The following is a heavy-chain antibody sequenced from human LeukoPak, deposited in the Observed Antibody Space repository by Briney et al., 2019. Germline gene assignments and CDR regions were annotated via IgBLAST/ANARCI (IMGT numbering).Heavy chain of an antibody. CDR1: GYTFTSYY. CDR2: INPSGGST. CDR3: ARDRDFWSGYYANWFDP. Sequence: ASVKVSCKASGYTFTSYYMHRVRQAPGQGLEWMGIINPSGGSTSYAQKFQGRVTMTRDTSTSTVYMELSSLRSEDTAVYYCARDRDFWSGYYANWFDPWGQGTLVTVSS. J-gene: IGHJ5*02. V-gene: IGHV1-46*01. D-gene: IGHD3-3*01.